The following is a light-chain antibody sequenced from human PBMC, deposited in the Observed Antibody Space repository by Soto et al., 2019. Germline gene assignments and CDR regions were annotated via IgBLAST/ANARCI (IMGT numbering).Light chain of an antibody. CDR3: QQHNNWPWT. J-gene: IGKJ1*01. CDR2: GAS. CDR1: QSVSSN. V-gene: IGKV3-15*01. Sequence: EIVMTQSPATLSVSPGDRSTLSCRASQSVSSNLAWYQQKPGQAPRLLIYGASTRATGIPARFSGSGSGTEFTLTISSLQSEDFAVYYCQQHNNWPWTFGQGTKVDIK.